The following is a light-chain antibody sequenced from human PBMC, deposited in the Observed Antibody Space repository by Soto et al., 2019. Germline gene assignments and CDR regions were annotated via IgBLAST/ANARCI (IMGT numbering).Light chain of an antibody. CDR1: QSISAW. Sequence: DIQMTQSPSTLSASVGDRVTITCRASQSISAWLAWYQQKPGKAPRLLIYKASTLEIGVPSRFSGSGSGTEFTLTISSLQPDDVAIYYCQQYNDYSWTFGRGTKVDIK. J-gene: IGKJ1*01. CDR2: KAS. CDR3: QQYNDYSWT. V-gene: IGKV1-5*03.